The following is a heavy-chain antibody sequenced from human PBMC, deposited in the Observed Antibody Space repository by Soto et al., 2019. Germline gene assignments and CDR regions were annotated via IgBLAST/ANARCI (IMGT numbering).Heavy chain of an antibody. Sequence: GGSLRLSCAAAGFTFSSYAMSWVRQAPGKGLEWVSAISGSGGSTYYADSVKGRFTISRDNSKNTLYLQMDSLRAEDTAVYYCAKGIGRFGELSDFDHWGQGTLVTVSS. CDR1: GFTFSSYA. CDR3: AKGIGRFGELSDFDH. D-gene: IGHD3-10*01. J-gene: IGHJ4*02. CDR2: ISGSGGST. V-gene: IGHV3-23*01.